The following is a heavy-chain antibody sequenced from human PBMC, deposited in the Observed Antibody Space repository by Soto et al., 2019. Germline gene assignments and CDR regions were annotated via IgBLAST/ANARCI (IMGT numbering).Heavy chain of an antibody. CDR2: IYYSGST. CDR1: GGSISSSSYY. CDR3: ARSPPLGELDWLLSYYYYYGMDV. J-gene: IGHJ6*02. D-gene: IGHD3-3*01. V-gene: IGHV4-39*01. Sequence: SETLSLTCTVSGGSISSSSYYWGWIRQPPGKGLEWIGSIYYSGSTYYNPSLKSRVTISVDTSKNQFSLKLSSVTAADTAVYYCARSPPLGELDWLLSYYYYYGMDVWGQGTTVTGS.